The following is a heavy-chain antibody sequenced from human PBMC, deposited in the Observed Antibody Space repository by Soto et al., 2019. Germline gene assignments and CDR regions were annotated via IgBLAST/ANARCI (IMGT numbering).Heavy chain of an antibody. J-gene: IGHJ2*01. CDR1: GFTFSSYA. Sequence: GGSLRLSCAASGFTFSSYAISWVRQAPGKGLEWVSAISGSGGSTYYADSVKGRFTISRDNSKNTLYLQMNSLRADDTTVYKXXXXXCGDDCWYLDLWGRGTQVTVSS. V-gene: IGHV3-23*01. D-gene: IGHD2-21*01. CDR2: ISGSGGST. CDR3: XXXXCGDDCWYLDL.